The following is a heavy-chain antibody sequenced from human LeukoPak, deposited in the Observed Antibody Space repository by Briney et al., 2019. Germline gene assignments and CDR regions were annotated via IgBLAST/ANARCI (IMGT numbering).Heavy chain of an antibody. CDR1: GGSFSDDY. J-gene: IGHJ4*02. Sequence: PSESLSLTCAVYGGSFSDDYWSWIRQPPGKGLEWIGEINHRGSTNYNPSLKSRVTISVDMSKNQFSPKLSSVTAADTAVYYCARGGFYCGGDCYVDYWGQGTLVTVSS. V-gene: IGHV4-34*01. D-gene: IGHD2-21*02. CDR3: ARGGFYCGGDCYVDY. CDR2: INHRGST.